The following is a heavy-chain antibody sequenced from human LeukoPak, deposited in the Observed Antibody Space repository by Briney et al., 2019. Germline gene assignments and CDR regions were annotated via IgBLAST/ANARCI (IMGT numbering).Heavy chain of an antibody. CDR2: IYYSGST. D-gene: IGHD3-16*01. Sequence: SSETLSLTCTVSGGSISSGDYYWSWIRQPPGKGLEWIGYIYYSGSTYYNPSLKSRVTISVDTSKNQFSLKLSSVTAADTAVYYCARAYTAHDGWFDPWGQGTLVTVSS. CDR1: GGSISSGDYY. CDR3: ARAYTAHDGWFDP. V-gene: IGHV4-30-4*01. J-gene: IGHJ5*02.